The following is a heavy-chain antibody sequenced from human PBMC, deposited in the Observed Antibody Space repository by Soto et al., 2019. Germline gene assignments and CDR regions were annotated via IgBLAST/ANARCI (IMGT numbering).Heavy chain of an antibody. D-gene: IGHD3-3*01. CDR2: ISQNGGT. CDR1: GGSISYW. V-gene: IGHV4-4*02. CDR3: AKHVTMSGTRGYDY. J-gene: IGHJ4*02. Sequence: QVQLQESGPGLVNPSGTLSLTCDVYGGSISYWLSWVRQPPGKGLEWIGEISQNGGTNYTPSLKSRVSISIDKSRNEVSLNLTSVTAADTAVYYCAKHVTMSGTRGYDYWGQGSLVTVSS.